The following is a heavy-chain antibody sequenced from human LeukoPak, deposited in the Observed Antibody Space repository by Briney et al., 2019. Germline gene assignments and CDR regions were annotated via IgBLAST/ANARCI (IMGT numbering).Heavy chain of an antibody. V-gene: IGHV1-3*01. CDR1: GYTFTSYA. CDR2: INAGNGNT. J-gene: IGHJ5*02. Sequence: ASVKVSCMASGYTFTSYAMHWVRQAPGQRLEWMGWINAGNGNTKYSQKFQGRVTITRDTSASTAYMELSSLRSEDTAVYYCARTLVIPNWFDPWGQGTLVTVSS. CDR3: ARTLVIPNWFDP. D-gene: IGHD3-9*01.